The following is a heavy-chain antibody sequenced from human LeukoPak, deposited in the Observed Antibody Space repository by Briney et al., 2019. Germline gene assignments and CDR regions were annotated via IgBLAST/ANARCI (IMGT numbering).Heavy chain of an antibody. J-gene: IGHJ6*03. CDR2: INDSGNI. D-gene: IGHD2-15*01. CDR1: VGSISSYY. CDR3: ARHGGDYCSGGRCPYYYYYMDA. Sequence: SETLSLTCTVSVGSISSYYWSWIRQPPGKGLEWIGEINDSGNINYNPSLKSRVTISVDTSKNQFSLRLRSVTAADTAVYYCARHGGDYCSGGRCPYYYYYMDAWGNGTTVTISS. V-gene: IGHV4-34*01.